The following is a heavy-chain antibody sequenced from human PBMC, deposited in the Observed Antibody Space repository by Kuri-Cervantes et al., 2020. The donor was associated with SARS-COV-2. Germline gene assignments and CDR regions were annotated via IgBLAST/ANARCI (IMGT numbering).Heavy chain of an antibody. Sequence: SLKISCAASGFTFDDYAMHWVRQAPGKGLEWVSGISWNSGSIGYADSVKGRFTISRDNAKNSLYLQMNSLRAEDTAVYYCARALDPGFLPQTIVAFPYWGQGTLVTVSS. D-gene: IGHD4-11*01. CDR3: ARALDPGFLPQTIVAFPY. J-gene: IGHJ4*02. CDR2: ISWNSGSI. CDR1: GFTFDDYA. V-gene: IGHV3-9*01.